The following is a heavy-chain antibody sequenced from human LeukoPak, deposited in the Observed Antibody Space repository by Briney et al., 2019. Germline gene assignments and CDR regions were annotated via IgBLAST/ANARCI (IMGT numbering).Heavy chain of an antibody. V-gene: IGHV4-59*08. Sequence: SETLSLTCTVPGGSISSYYWSWIRQPPEKGLGWIGYIYYSGSTNYNPSLKSRVPMSVETSKNQFSLNLTSVSAADTAVDYCVGGHQWLAFDSWGQGARVTVSS. CDR2: IYYSGST. CDR3: VGGHQWLAFDS. CDR1: GGSISSYY. D-gene: IGHD6-19*01. J-gene: IGHJ4*02.